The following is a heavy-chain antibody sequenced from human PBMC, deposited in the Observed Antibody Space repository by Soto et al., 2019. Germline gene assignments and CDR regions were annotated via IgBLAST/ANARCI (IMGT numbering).Heavy chain of an antibody. CDR3: ARDLAYYDILTGYPPFDY. CDR2: VRGDGGST. Sequence: PGGSLRLSCAASGFTFSRYSMTWVRQAPGKGLEWVSSVRGDGGSTYYADSVKGRFTISRDNSKSTLYLQMNSLRAEDTAVYYCARDLAYYDILTGYPPFDYWGQGTLVTVSS. V-gene: IGHV3-23*01. D-gene: IGHD3-9*01. J-gene: IGHJ4*02. CDR1: GFTFSRYS.